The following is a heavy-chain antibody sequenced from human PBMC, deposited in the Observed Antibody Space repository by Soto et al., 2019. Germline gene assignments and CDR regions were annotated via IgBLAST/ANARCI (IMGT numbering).Heavy chain of an antibody. CDR1: GYSISIGYY. V-gene: IGHV4-38-2*02. J-gene: IGHJ5*02. CDR2: IYHSGST. D-gene: IGHD6-19*01. CDR3: ARDLEPVAGHYNWFDP. Sequence: SEPLSLTCAVSGYSISIGYYWGWIRQPPGKGLEWIGSIYHSGSTYYNPSLKSRVTISVDTSKNQFSLKLSSVTAADTAVYYCARDLEPVAGHYNWFDPWGQGTLVTVSS.